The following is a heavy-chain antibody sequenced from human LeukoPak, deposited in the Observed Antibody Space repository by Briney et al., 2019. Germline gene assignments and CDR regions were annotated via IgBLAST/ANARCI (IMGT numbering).Heavy chain of an antibody. Sequence: GGSLRLSCAASGFTFSSYSMNWVRQAPGKGLEWVSYISNDIITIHYADSVKGRFTISRDNAKNSLYLQMNSLRAEDTAVYYCARFTIFGVDWGQGTLVTVSS. CDR2: ISNDIITI. CDR1: GFTFSSYS. D-gene: IGHD3-3*01. J-gene: IGHJ4*02. CDR3: ARFTIFGVD. V-gene: IGHV3-48*01.